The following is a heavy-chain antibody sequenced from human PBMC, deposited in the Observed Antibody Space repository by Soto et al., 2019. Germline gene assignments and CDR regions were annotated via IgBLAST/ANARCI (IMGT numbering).Heavy chain of an antibody. CDR1: GFTFSTYS. CDR2: ISSRSDI. D-gene: IGHD2-2*02. V-gene: IGHV3-21*01. Sequence: GGSLRLSCVGSGFTFSTYSINWVRQAPGKGLEWVSSISSRSDIYYADSVKGRFTISRDNAKNSVSLQMNSLRAEDTAVYYCAREYTAWPLAYGLDVWGQATTVTVSS. CDR3: AREYTAWPLAYGLDV. J-gene: IGHJ6*02.